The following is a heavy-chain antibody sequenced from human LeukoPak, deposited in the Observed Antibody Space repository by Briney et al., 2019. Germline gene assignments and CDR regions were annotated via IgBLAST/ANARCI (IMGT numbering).Heavy chain of an antibody. J-gene: IGHJ4*02. V-gene: IGHV1-18*01. D-gene: IGHD1-26*01. Sequence: GASVKVSCKASGYTFTSYGISWVRQAPGQGLEWMGWISAHNGDTNYAQKFQGRVSMTTDTYTRTGYMELRSLTSDDTAVYYCARDLKRTVGATTTSDYWGQGTLVTVSS. CDR3: ARDLKRTVGATTTSDY. CDR1: GYTFTSYG. CDR2: ISAHNGDT.